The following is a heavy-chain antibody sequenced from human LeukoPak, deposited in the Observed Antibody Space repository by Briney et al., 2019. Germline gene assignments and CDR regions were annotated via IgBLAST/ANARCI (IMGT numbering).Heavy chain of an antibody. Sequence: ASVKVSCKTSGYIFTSYAMHWVRQAPGQRLEWMGWIHSGNGQTKYSQMLQDRVIITRETSASTVYMELNSLRSEDTAVYYCARAGKKRDFDLIGDWLDPWGQGTPVTVSS. CDR2: IHSGNGQT. CDR3: ARAGKKRDFDLIGDWLDP. D-gene: IGHD3-9*01. J-gene: IGHJ5*02. CDR1: GYIFTSYA. V-gene: IGHV1-3*01.